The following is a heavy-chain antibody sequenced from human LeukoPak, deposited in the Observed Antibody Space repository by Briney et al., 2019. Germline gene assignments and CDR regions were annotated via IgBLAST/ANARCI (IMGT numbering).Heavy chain of an antibody. CDR1: GYTFTSYG. CDR2: ISAYNGNT. Sequence: ASVKVSCKASGYTFTSYGISWVRQAPGQGLEWMGWISAYNGNTNYAQKLQGRVTMTTDTSTSTAYMELRSLRSDDTAVYYCATDHDYGDSYYYGMDVWGQGTTVTVSS. D-gene: IGHD4-17*01. CDR3: ATDHDYGDSYYYGMDV. J-gene: IGHJ6*02. V-gene: IGHV1-18*01.